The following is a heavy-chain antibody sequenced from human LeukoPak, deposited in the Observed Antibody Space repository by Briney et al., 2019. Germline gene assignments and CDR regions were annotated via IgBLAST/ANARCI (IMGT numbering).Heavy chain of an antibody. CDR1: GYTFTDYY. CDR2: INPNSGGT. Sequence: ASVKVSCKASGYTFTDYYMHWVRQAPGQGLEWMGRINPNSGGTNYAQKFQGRVTMTRDTSISTVYMELSRLRSDDTAVYYCARDQTHMVRGEGDYGMDVWGQGTTVTVSS. CDR3: ARDQTHMVRGEGDYGMDV. J-gene: IGHJ6*02. D-gene: IGHD3-10*01. V-gene: IGHV1-2*06.